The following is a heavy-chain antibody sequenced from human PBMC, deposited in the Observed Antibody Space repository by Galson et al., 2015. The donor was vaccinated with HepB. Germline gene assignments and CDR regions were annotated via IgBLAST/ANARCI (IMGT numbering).Heavy chain of an antibody. CDR3: ARVDCSGGSCYRYYYGMDV. D-gene: IGHD2-15*01. CDR1: GFTFSSYA. J-gene: IGHJ6*02. V-gene: IGHV3-30-3*01. CDR2: ISYDGSNK. Sequence: SLRLSCAASGFTFSSYAMHWVRQAPGKGLEWVAVISYDGSNKYYADSVKGRFTISRDNSKNTLYLQMNSLRAEDTAVYYCARVDCSGGSCYRYYYGMDVWGQGTTVTVSS.